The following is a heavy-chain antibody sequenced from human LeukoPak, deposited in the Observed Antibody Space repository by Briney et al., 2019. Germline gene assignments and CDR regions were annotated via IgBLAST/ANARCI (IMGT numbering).Heavy chain of an antibody. CDR2: SYHSGST. D-gene: IGHD3-16*02. V-gene: IGHV4-4*02. CDR3: ARKDDYVWGSYRYWWFDP. Sequence: PSGTLSFNSAVSGGSSSSSNWWRRVRQPPGKGLEWIGESYHSGSTNYNPSLKSRVTISVDKSKNQFSLKMSSVTAADTAVYYCARKDDYVWGSYRYWWFDPWGQGTLVTVSS. J-gene: IGHJ5*02. CDR1: GGSSSSSNW.